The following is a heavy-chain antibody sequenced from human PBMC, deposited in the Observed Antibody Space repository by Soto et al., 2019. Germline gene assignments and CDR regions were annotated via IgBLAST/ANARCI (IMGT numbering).Heavy chain of an antibody. J-gene: IGHJ4*02. CDR1: GGTFSTYA. CDR3: ASGIQLWLRRINNGYSG. CDR2: IIPMFGTA. Sequence: QVQLVQSGAEVKKPESSVKVSCKAPGGTFSTYAISWVRQAPGQGLEWMGGIIPMFGTANYAQRFQDRVTLTADESTNPVYMSLGTLRSEDTAVYFCASGIQLWLRRINNGYSGWGQGNLVTVSS. D-gene: IGHD5-18*01. V-gene: IGHV1-69*12.